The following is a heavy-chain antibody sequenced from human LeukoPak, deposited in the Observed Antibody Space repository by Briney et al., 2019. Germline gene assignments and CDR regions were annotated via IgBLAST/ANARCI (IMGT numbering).Heavy chain of an antibody. J-gene: IGHJ4*02. CDR2: IYYSGST. CDR3: ARELRGYYFDY. V-gene: IGHV4-59*01. CDR1: GGSISSYY. Sequence: SETLSLTCTVSGGSISSYYWRWIRQPPGKGLEWIGYIYYSGSTNYNPSLKSRVTISVDTSKNQFSLKLSSVTAADTAVYYCARELRGYYFDYWGQGTLVTVSS. D-gene: IGHD3-3*01.